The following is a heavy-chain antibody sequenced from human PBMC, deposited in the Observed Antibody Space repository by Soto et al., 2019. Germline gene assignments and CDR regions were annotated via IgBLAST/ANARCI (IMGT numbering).Heavy chain of an antibody. D-gene: IGHD6-13*01. V-gene: IGHV1-2*04. J-gene: IGHJ6*02. Sequence: QVQLMQSGAEVKKPGASVKVSCKASGYTFTGYYMHWVRQAPGQGHECMGWVNPNSGDTNYAQKFKGWVTMTRDTYLSSAYKELSRLRSDDTAVYYCARDTQVDSSSWYLYYYGMDVWGQGTTVTVSS. CDR1: GYTFTGYY. CDR3: ARDTQVDSSSWYLYYYGMDV. CDR2: VNPNSGDT.